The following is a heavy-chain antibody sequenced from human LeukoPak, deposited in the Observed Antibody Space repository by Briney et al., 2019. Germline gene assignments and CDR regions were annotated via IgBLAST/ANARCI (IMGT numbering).Heavy chain of an antibody. D-gene: IGHD5-18*01. Sequence: ASVKVCCKASGYSFTGYYMHWVRQAPGQGLEWMGWINPNSGGTNYAQKFQGRVTMTSDTSISTAYMELSRLRSDDTAVYYCARDIGSGYSYGLYNWFDPWGQGTLVTVSS. CDR3: ARDIGSGYSYGLYNWFDP. V-gene: IGHV1-2*02. J-gene: IGHJ5*02. CDR2: INPNSGGT. CDR1: GYSFTGYY.